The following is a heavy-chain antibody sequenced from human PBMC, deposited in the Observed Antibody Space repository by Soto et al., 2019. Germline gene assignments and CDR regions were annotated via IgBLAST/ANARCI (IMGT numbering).Heavy chain of an antibody. D-gene: IGHD3-16*01. Sequence: SLRLSCAASGFTFSSYAMHWVRQAPGKGLEWVAVISYDGSNKYYADSVKGRFTISRDNAKNSLYLQMNSLRAEDTAVYYCARARGVDSWGQGTLVTVSS. J-gene: IGHJ5*01. CDR1: GFTFSSYA. V-gene: IGHV3-30-3*01. CDR3: ARARGVDS. CDR2: ISYDGSNK.